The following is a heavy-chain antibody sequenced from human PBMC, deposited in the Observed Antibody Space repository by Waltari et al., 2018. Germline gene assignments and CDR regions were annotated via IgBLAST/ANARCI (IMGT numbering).Heavy chain of an antibody. CDR2: VDPADRET. J-gene: IGHJ4*02. D-gene: IGHD1-26*01. Sequence: EVQLVQSGAEVKKPGATVKISCKASGYTFTDYYIHWVQQAPGKGLERMGRVDPADRETIYAEKCQGRVTITADTSTDTAYMELSSLRSEDTAVYYCARHQVGGRDFEYWGQGTLVTVSS. CDR3: ARHQVGGRDFEY. V-gene: IGHV1-69-2*01. CDR1: GYTFTDYY.